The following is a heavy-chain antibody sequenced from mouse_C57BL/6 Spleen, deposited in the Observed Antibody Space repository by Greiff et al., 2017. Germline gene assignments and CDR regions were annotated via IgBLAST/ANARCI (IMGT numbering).Heavy chain of an antibody. CDR1: GFTFTDYY. V-gene: IGHV7-3*01. J-gene: IGHJ4*01. CDR2: IRNKANGYTT. Sequence: EVMLVESGGGLVQPGGSLSLSCAASGFTFTDYYMSWVRQPPGKALEWLGFIRNKANGYTTEYSASVKGRFTISRDNSQSILYLQMNALRAEDSATYYCARYGNYSYYAMDYWGQGTSVTVSS. CDR3: ARYGNYSYYAMDY. D-gene: IGHD2-1*01.